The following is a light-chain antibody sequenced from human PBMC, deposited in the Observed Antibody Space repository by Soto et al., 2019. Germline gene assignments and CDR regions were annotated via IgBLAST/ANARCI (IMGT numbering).Light chain of an antibody. CDR3: QQYNTYPLT. CDR1: QSISTW. Sequence: DIQMTQSPSTLSASVGDRVTITCRASQSISTWFAWYQQKPGKAPKLLIYKASSLEGGVPSRFSGSGSGTDFNITISSLQPDDFATDYCQQYNTYPLTFGGGTTVEIK. J-gene: IGKJ4*01. CDR2: KAS. V-gene: IGKV1-5*03.